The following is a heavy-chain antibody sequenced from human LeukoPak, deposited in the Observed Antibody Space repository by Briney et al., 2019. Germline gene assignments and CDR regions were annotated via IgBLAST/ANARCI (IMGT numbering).Heavy chain of an antibody. V-gene: IGHV3-7*01. CDR1: AFTFTNFW. CDR2: INQDGSEI. J-gene: IGHJ2*01. D-gene: IGHD3-22*01. CDR3: ARDQGRMIVVRTTNWSSDL. Sequence: QPGGSLGLSCAASAFTFTNFWMSWVRQAPGKGLEWVANINQDGSEIYYVDSVKGRFTISRDNAKNSLYLQINSLRAEDTAVYYCARDQGRMIVVRTTNWSSDLWGRGTLVTVSS.